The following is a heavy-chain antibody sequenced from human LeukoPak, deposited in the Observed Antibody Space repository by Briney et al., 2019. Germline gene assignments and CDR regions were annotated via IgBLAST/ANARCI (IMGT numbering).Heavy chain of an antibody. J-gene: IGHJ4*02. Sequence: ASETLSLTCAVYGGSFSGYYWSWIRQPPGKGLEWIGEINHSGSTNYNPPLKSRVTISVDTSKNQFSLKLSSVTAADTAVYYCARGLHYYGSGSYCDYWGQGTLVTVSS. CDR2: INHSGST. CDR1: GGSFSGYY. D-gene: IGHD3-10*01. V-gene: IGHV4-34*01. CDR3: ARGLHYYGSGSYCDY.